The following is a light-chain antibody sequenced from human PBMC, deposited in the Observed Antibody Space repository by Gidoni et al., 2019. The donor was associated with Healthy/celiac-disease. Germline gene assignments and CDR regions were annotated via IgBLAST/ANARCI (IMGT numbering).Light chain of an antibody. CDR2: AAS. Sequence: DIQMTQSPSSVSASVGDRVTTCTCRASQGISSWLAWYQQKPGKAPKLLIYAASSLQSGVPSRFSGSGSGTDFTLTISSLQPEDFATYYCQQANSFPFTFGQGTRLEIK. CDR3: QQANSFPFT. J-gene: IGKJ5*01. CDR1: QGISSW. V-gene: IGKV1D-12*01.